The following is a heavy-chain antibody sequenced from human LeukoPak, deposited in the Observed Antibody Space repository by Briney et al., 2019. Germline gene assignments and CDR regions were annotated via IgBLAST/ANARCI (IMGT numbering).Heavy chain of an antibody. CDR2: ISSSGGST. J-gene: IGHJ3*02. V-gene: IGHV3-23*01. CDR3: ARLRLSSGWSGALDI. CDR1: GFSFTTYS. D-gene: IGHD6-19*01. Sequence: GGSLRLSCAASGFSFTTYSMNWVRQAPGKGLEWVSAISSSGGSTYYADSVKGRFTISRDNSKNTLYLQMNSLRAEDTAVYYCARLRLSSGWSGALDIWGQGTMVTVSS.